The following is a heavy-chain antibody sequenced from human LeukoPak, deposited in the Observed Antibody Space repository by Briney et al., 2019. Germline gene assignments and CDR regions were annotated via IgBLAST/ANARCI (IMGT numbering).Heavy chain of an antibody. J-gene: IGHJ6*02. CDR1: GGSFRGYY. CDR3: ARLGSGGDPYYYYYGMDV. V-gene: IGHV4-34*01. CDR2: INHSGST. Sequence: SETLSLTCAVYGGSFRGYYWSWIRQPPGKGLEWIGEINHSGSTNYNPSLKSRVTISVDTSKNQFSLKLSSVTAADTAVYYCARLGSGGDPYYYYYGMDVWGQGTTVTVSS. D-gene: IGHD4-17*01.